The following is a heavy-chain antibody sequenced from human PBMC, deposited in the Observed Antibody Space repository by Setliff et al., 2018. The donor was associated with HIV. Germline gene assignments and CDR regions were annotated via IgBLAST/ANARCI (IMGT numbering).Heavy chain of an antibody. D-gene: IGHD6-6*01. CDR3: ARPRVFDSFDV. CDR1: GYMILGYK. V-gene: IGHV1-2*06. CDR2: ISPNNGAA. J-gene: IGHJ3*01. Sequence: PSVNVSCKAIGYMILGYKMNWVRQAPGQGLEWIGRISPNNGAAEYAPKFQGRVSMTLDTSISTAYLEIPRLTSDDAAVYFCARPRVFDSFDVWGQGTKVTVSS.